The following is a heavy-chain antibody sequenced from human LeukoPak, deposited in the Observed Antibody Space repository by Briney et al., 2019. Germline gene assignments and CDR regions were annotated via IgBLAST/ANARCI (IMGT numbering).Heavy chain of an antibody. CDR2: ISYDGSNK. Sequence: PGGSLRLSCAASGFTFSSYGMHWVRQAPGKGLEWVAVISYDGSNKYYADSVKGRFTISRDNSKNTLYLQMNSLKAEDTAVYYCAKVREAGYSYGWGYYFDYWGQGTLVTVSS. J-gene: IGHJ4*02. D-gene: IGHD5-18*01. V-gene: IGHV3-30*18. CDR1: GFTFSSYG. CDR3: AKVREAGYSYGWGYYFDY.